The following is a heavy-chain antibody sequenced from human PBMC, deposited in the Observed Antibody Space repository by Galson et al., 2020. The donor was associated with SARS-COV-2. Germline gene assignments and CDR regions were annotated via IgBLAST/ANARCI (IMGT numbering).Heavy chain of an antibody. Sequence: SQPLSLTCTVSGGSINIYYWSWIRQSPEKGLEWIGYLYYGGKTNYNPSLESRVTISVDTSKNQFSLKLSSVTAADTAVYYCARLPVVRGVDSWGQGILVTVSS. V-gene: IGHV4-59*01. CDR2: LYYGGKT. D-gene: IGHD3-10*01. J-gene: IGHJ4*02. CDR3: ARLPVVRGVDS. CDR1: GGSINIYY.